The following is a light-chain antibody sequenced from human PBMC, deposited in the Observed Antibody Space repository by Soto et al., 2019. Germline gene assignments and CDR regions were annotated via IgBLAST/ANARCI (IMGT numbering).Light chain of an antibody. CDR1: TSDVGAYKY. CDR3: CSYAGSRIHV. CDR2: EDS. Sequence: QSALTQPASVSGSPGQSITISCTGTTSDVGAYKYVSWFQQHPGKAPTLLIYEDSERPSQVSNRFSASKSGNTASLTISGLQAEDEADYYCCSYAGSRIHVFGSGTKVTVL. J-gene: IGLJ1*01. V-gene: IGLV2-23*01.